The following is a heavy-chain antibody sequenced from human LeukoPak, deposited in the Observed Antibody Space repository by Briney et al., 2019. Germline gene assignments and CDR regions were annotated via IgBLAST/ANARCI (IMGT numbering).Heavy chain of an antibody. V-gene: IGHV3-48*01. Sequence: PGGSPRLSCAASGFTFSSYSMNWVRQAPGKGLEWVSYISSSSSTIYYADSVKGRFTISRDNSKNTLYLQMNSLRAEDTAVYYCAKDKAWELLPSSEGQNYFDYWGQGTLVTVSS. D-gene: IGHD1-26*01. CDR3: AKDKAWELLPSSEGQNYFDY. J-gene: IGHJ4*02. CDR2: ISSSSSTI. CDR1: GFTFSSYS.